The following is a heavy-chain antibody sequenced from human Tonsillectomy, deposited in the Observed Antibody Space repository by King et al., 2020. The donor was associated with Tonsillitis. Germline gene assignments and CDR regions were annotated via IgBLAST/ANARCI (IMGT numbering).Heavy chain of an antibody. Sequence: VQLVESGGGVVQPGRSLRLSCAASGFTFSSYAMHWVRQAPGKGLEWVAVISDDGSNKYYADSVKGRFTISRDNSKNTLYLQMNRLRAEDTAVYYCARDRIAVAGQSFDYGGQGTLVTVSS. CDR3: ARDRIAVAGQSFDY. J-gene: IGHJ4*02. CDR2: ISDDGSNK. D-gene: IGHD6-19*01. V-gene: IGHV3-30*01. CDR1: GFTFSSYA.